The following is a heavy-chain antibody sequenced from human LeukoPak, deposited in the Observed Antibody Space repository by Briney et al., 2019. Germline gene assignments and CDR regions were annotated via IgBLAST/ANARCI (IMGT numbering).Heavy chain of an antibody. Sequence: PGRSLRLSCAASGFTFSSYGMHWVRQAPGKGLEWVAVISYDGSNKYYADSVKGRFTISRDNSKNTLFLQMNSLRAEDTAVYYCARDGKYYYGSGSYYNYYYGMDVWGKGTTVTVSS. V-gene: IGHV3-30*03. CDR3: ARDGKYYYGSGSYYNYYYGMDV. J-gene: IGHJ6*04. CDR1: GFTFSSYG. D-gene: IGHD3-10*01. CDR2: ISYDGSNK.